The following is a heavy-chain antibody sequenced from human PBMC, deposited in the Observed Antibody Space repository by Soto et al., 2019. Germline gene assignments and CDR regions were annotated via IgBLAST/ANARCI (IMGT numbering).Heavy chain of an antibody. CDR2: ISSSSSYI. V-gene: IGHV3-21*01. Sequence: GGSLRLSCAASGFTFSSYSMNWVRQAPGKGLEWVSSISSSSSYIYYADSVKGRFTISRDNAKNSLYLQMNSLRAEDTAVYYCASLSSSSSYYYYGMDVWGQGTPVTVSS. J-gene: IGHJ6*02. D-gene: IGHD6-6*01. CDR3: ASLSSSSSYYYYGMDV. CDR1: GFTFSSYS.